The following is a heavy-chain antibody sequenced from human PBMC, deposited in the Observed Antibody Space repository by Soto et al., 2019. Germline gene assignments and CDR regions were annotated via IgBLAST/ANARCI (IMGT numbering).Heavy chain of an antibody. V-gene: IGHV1-2*02. CDR3: ARVMAYDFWSGYLPLLNRYGMDV. D-gene: IGHD3-3*01. CDR2: INPNSGGT. Sequence: ASVKVSCKASGYTFTGYYMHWVRQAPGQGLEWMGWINPNSGGTNYAQKLQGRVTMTTDTSTSTAYMELRSLRSDDTAVYYCARVMAYDFWSGYLPLLNRYGMDVWGQGTTVTVSS. J-gene: IGHJ6*02. CDR1: GYTFTGYY.